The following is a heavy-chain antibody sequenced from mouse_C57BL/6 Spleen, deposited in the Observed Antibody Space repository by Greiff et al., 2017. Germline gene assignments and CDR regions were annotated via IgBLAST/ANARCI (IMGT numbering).Heavy chain of an antibody. V-gene: IGHV1-52*01. D-gene: IGHD1-1*01. Sequence: QVQLQQPGAELVRPGSSVKLSCKASGYTFTSYRMHWVKQRPIQGLEWIGNIDPSDSEPHYNQKFKDKATLTVDKSSSTAYMQLSSLTSEDSAVYYCARAFITTVVDIFAYWGQGTLVTVSA. CDR3: ARAFITTVVDIFAY. CDR1: GYTFTSYR. J-gene: IGHJ3*01. CDR2: IDPSDSEP.